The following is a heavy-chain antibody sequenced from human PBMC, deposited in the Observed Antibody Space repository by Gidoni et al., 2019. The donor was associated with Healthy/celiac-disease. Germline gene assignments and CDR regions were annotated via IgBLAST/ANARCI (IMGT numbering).Heavy chain of an antibody. CDR3: ARKWLRLYYYGMDV. J-gene: IGHJ6*02. V-gene: IGHV4-34*01. CDR1: GGSFSGYY. D-gene: IGHD3-22*01. Sequence: QVQLQQWGAGLLKPSETLSLTCAVYGGSFSGYYWSWIRQPPGKGLGWIGEINHSGSTNYNPSLKSRVTIAVDTSKNQFSLKLSSVTAADTAVYYCARKWLRLYYYGMDVWGQGTTVTVSS. CDR2: INHSGST.